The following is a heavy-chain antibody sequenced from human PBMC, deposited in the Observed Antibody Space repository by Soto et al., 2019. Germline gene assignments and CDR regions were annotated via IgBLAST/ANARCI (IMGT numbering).Heavy chain of an antibody. D-gene: IGHD3-3*01. CDR2: ISAYNGNT. Sequence: ASVKLSCKASGYTFTSYGISWVRQAPGQGLEWMGWISAYNGNTNYAQKLQGRVTMTTDTSTSTAYMELRSLRSDDTAVYYCASVPRLGDYYDFWSGYLPFDYWGQGTLVTVYS. J-gene: IGHJ4*02. V-gene: IGHV1-18*01. CDR1: GYTFTSYG. CDR3: ASVPRLGDYYDFWSGYLPFDY.